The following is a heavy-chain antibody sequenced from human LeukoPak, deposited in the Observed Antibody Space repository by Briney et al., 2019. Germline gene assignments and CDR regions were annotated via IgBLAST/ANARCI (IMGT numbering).Heavy chain of an antibody. CDR2: MKSKTDGGIT. D-gene: IGHD3-16*01. CDR1: GCIFSNAW. CDR3: STEGVLRT. J-gene: IGHJ4*02. Sequence: GWSLRLSCAASGCIFSNAWMTWVRQAPGKGLEWVGLMKSKTDGGITDYAAPVKGRFTISRDDSKNTLYLQMNSLKTEDTAVYYCSTEGVLRTGGQGTLVTVS. V-gene: IGHV3-15*01.